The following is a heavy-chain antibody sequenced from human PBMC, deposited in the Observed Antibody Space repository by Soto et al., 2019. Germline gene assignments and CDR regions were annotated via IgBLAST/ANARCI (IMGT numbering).Heavy chain of an antibody. J-gene: IGHJ4*02. CDR1: GFSFSGYD. Sequence: EVQLLESGGGSVQPGGSLRLSCGASGFSFSGYDMIWVRQAPGKGLEWVSAISASGGSTYYADSVKGRFTISRDNSKNTLFLQMDGLRAGDTAVYYCARTRRDGKAGGYWGQGTLVTVSS. V-gene: IGHV3-23*01. D-gene: IGHD3-10*01. CDR3: ARTRRDGKAGGY. CDR2: ISASGGST.